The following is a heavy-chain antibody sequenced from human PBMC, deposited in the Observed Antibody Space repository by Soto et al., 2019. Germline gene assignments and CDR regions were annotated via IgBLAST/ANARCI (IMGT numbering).Heavy chain of an antibody. CDR2: ISGSGGST. D-gene: IGHD2-2*01. J-gene: IGHJ6*03. Sequence: GGSLRLSCAASGFTFSSYAMSWVRQAPGKGLEWVSAISGSGGSTYYADSVKGRFTISRDNSKNTLYLQMNSLRAEDTAVYYCAKDSERVPAARYYYYMDVWGKGTTVTVSS. CDR1: GFTFSSYA. V-gene: IGHV3-23*01. CDR3: AKDSERVPAARYYYYMDV.